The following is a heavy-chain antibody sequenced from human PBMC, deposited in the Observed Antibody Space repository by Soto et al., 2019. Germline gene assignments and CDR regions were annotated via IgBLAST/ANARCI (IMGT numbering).Heavy chain of an antibody. CDR1: GFTFSNYA. Sequence: QVQLVESGGGVVQPGRSLRLSCAASGFTFSNYAMHWVRQAPGKGLEWVALISYDGSNKYYADSVKGRFTISRDNSKNSLYLQMNSLRAEDTAVYYCAGGGYCISTSCYLNWFVPWGQGTLVTVSS. J-gene: IGHJ5*02. CDR3: AGGGYCISTSCYLNWFVP. V-gene: IGHV3-30-3*01. D-gene: IGHD2-2*01. CDR2: ISYDGSNK.